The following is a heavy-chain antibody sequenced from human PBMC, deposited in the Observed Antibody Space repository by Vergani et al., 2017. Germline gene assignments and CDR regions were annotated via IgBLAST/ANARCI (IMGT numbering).Heavy chain of an antibody. Sequence: QVQLVESGGGVVQPGGSLRLSCAASGFTFSSYGMHWVRQAPGKGLEWVAVISYDGSNKYYADSVKGRFTISRDNSKNTLYLQMNSLRAEDTAVYYCARAYCSSTSCYHNVDYWGQGTLVTVSS. D-gene: IGHD2-2*01. CDR1: GFTFSSYG. V-gene: IGHV3-30*19. CDR2: ISYDGSNK. CDR3: ARAYCSSTSCYHNVDY. J-gene: IGHJ4*02.